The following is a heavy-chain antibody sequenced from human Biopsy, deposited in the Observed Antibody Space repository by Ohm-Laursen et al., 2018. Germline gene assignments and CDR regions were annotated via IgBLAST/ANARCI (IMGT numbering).Heavy chain of an antibody. V-gene: IGHV4-59*01. CDR2: IYYSGST. D-gene: IGHD2/OR15-2a*01. CDR1: GGSISSDY. CDR3: ARATNSTGWPYYYFYGMDV. J-gene: IGHJ6*02. Sequence: PPGTLFLTCTVSGGSISSDYWSWIRQTPGKGLEWIGYIYYSGSTNYNPSLKSRVTISVDTSKNQFSLRLNSVTAADTAVYYCARATNSTGWPYYYFYGMDVWGQGTTVTVSS.